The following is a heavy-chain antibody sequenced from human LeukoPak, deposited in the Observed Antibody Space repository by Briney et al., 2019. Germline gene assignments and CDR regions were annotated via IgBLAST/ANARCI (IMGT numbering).Heavy chain of an antibody. CDR2: ISYDRSNK. Sequence: GGSLRLSCAASGFTFSSYAMHWVRQAPGKGLEWVAVISYDRSNKYYVDSVKGRFTISRDNSKNTLYLQMNSLRAEDTAVYYCARDSDSGWYRRFDYWGQGTLVTVSS. D-gene: IGHD6-19*01. CDR3: ARDSDSGWYRRFDY. V-gene: IGHV3-30*04. CDR1: GFTFSSYA. J-gene: IGHJ4*02.